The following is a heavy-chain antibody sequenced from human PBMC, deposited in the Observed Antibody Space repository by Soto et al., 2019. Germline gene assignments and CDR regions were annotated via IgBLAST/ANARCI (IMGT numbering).Heavy chain of an antibody. CDR3: ARMAASGSLNWFDP. V-gene: IGHV1-8*01. D-gene: IGHD3-10*01. J-gene: IGHJ5*02. CDR1: GYTFTNYE. Sequence: QVQLVQPGAEVKKPGASVKVSCKATGYTFTNYEINWVRQATEQGLEWMGWMNPGSGNTGYAHKFQGRVTITRNISISTSYMQLSRLGSDDTAIYSCARMAASGSLNWFDPWGQGTLVTVSS. CDR2: MNPGSGNT.